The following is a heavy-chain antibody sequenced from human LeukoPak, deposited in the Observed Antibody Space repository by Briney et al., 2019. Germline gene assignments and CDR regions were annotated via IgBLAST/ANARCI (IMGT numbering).Heavy chain of an antibody. Sequence: GASVKVSCKASGYTFTTYGVSWVRQAPGQGLEWMGWISAYNGNTNYAQKVQGRVTMTTDTSTSTVYMGLRSLRSDDTAVYYCARAGYCTTTPCYINAFDIWGQGAMVTVSS. CDR3: ARAGYCTTTPCYINAFDI. D-gene: IGHD2-8*01. J-gene: IGHJ3*02. CDR2: ISAYNGNT. CDR1: GYTFTTYG. V-gene: IGHV1-18*04.